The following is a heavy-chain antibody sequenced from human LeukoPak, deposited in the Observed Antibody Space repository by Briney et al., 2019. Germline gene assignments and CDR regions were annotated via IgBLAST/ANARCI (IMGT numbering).Heavy chain of an antibody. D-gene: IGHD3-10*01. CDR2: IIPILGIA. V-gene: IGHV1-69*04. CDR1: VGTFSSYA. CDR3: ARDNTMVRGGMSDY. Sequence: SVKVSCKASVGTFSSYAIRWVRQAPRQGLEWVGRIIPILGIANYTQKLQGRVTITADKSTSTAYMELSSLRSEDTAVYYCARDNTMVRGGMSDYWGQGTLVTVSS. J-gene: IGHJ4*02.